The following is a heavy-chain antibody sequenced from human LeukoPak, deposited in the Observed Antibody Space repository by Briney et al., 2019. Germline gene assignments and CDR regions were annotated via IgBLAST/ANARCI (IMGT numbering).Heavy chain of an antibody. CDR2: IYYSGST. Sequence: PGGSLRLSCAASGFTFSSYAMSWVRQPPGKGLEWIGSIYYSGSTYYNPSLKSRVTISVDTSKNQFSLKLSSVTAADTAVYYCARHSPVGIYYFDYWGQGTLVTVSS. D-gene: IGHD1-26*01. CDR3: ARHSPVGIYYFDY. CDR1: GFTFSSYA. J-gene: IGHJ4*02. V-gene: IGHV4-39*01.